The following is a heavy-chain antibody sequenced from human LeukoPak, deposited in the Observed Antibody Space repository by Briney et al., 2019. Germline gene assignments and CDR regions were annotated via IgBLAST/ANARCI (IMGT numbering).Heavy chain of an antibody. V-gene: IGHV3-11*04. CDR1: GFTFSDYY. CDR2: IRSSDSPR. D-gene: IGHD1-7*01. CDR3: ARMNYVSSGWGAPFDY. Sequence: PGGSLRLSCAAYGFTFSDYYMSWIRQAPGKGREWVSYIRSSDSPRFYADSVKGRFTISRDNAKKSLYLQMNSLRAEDTAAYYCARMNYVSSGWGAPFDYWGQGTLVTVSS. J-gene: IGHJ4*02.